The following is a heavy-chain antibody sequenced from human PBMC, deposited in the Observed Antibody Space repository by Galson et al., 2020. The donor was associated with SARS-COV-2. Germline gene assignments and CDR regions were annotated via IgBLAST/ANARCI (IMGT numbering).Heavy chain of an antibody. D-gene: IGHD3-22*01. V-gene: IGHV3-30*18. CDR1: GFTFSSYG. J-gene: IGHJ6*03. CDR2: ISYDGSNK. CDR3: AKEGDSSVGYYYYMDV. Sequence: GGSLRLSCAASGFTFSSYGMHWVRQAPGKGLEWVAVISYDGSNKYYADSVKGRFTISRDNSKNTLYLQMNSLRAEDTAVYYCAKEGDSSVGYYYYMDVWGKGTTVTVSS.